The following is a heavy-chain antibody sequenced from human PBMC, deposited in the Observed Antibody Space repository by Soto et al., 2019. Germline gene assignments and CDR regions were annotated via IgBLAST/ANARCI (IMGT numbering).Heavy chain of an antibody. CDR2: VFYGGT. CDR3: ARFKNYYYYYGMAV. V-gene: IGHV4-59*01. J-gene: IGHJ6*02. CDR1: GRSMSSNY. Sequence: TSETLSLTCSVSGRSMSSNYWSWIRQSPDKGLEWLGYVFYGGTDYNPSLGGRVSMSVETSKSQFSLKLTSVTVADTAVYYCARFKNYYYYYGMAVWGQGTTVTV.